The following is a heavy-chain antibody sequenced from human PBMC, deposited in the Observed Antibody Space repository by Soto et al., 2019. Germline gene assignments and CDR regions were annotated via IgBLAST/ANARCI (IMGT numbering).Heavy chain of an antibody. Sequence: SDTLSLTCTVSGRSISSSSYYWGWIRQPPGEGLEWIGSIYYSGSTYYNPSLKRRVTISVDTSKNQFSLKLSSVTAADTAVYYCARRGAAVAGKADYWGQGTLVTVSS. CDR2: IYYSGST. CDR3: ARRGAAVAGKADY. CDR1: GRSISSSSYY. D-gene: IGHD6-19*01. V-gene: IGHV4-39*01. J-gene: IGHJ4*02.